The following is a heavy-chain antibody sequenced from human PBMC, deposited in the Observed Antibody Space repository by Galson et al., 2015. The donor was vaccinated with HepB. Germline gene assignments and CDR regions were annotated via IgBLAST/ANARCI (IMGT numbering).Heavy chain of an antibody. Sequence: QSGAEVKKPGESLKIPCKGSGYKFTTYWIAWVRQMPGKGLEWMGIIYPGASDTRYSPSFQGQVTISADKSTNTAYLQWSSLKASDTAMYYCARGESYSSGYYVGHYFDSWGQGTLVTVSS. D-gene: IGHD3-22*01. J-gene: IGHJ4*02. CDR2: IYPGASDT. CDR1: GYKFTTYW. CDR3: ARGESYSSGYYVGHYFDS. V-gene: IGHV5-51*01.